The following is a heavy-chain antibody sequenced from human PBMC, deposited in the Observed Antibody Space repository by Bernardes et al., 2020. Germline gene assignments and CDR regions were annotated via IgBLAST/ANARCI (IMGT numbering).Heavy chain of an antibody. D-gene: IGHD1-1*01. CDR3: ARDPRAYDRNDPVH. CDR2: ISASSVYI. J-gene: IGHJ4*02. CDR1: GFSFSGSI. V-gene: IGHV3-21*01. Sequence: GGSLSLSCEASGFSFSGSIMNWVRQAPGKGLEWVSSISASSVYIYYADSVKGRFSLSRDNGKSSAYLQMNSLRVEDTAVYYCARDPRAYDRNDPVHWGPGTLVTVSS.